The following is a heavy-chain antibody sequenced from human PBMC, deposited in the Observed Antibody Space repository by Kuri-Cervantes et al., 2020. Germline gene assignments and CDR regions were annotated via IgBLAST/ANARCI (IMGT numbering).Heavy chain of an antibody. J-gene: IGHJ6*02. CDR3: ARDRNYYYGMDV. V-gene: IGHV1-18*01. Sequence: ASVKVSCKASGYTFTSYGISWVRQAPGQGLEWMGWISAYNGNTNYAQKFQGRVTITADKSTSTAYMELSSLRSEDTAVYYCARDRNYYYGMDVWGQGTTVTVSS. CDR1: GYTFTSYG. CDR2: ISAYNGNT.